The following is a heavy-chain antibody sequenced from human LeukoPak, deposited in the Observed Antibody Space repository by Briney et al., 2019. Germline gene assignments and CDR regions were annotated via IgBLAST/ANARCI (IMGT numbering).Heavy chain of an antibody. Sequence: PGGSLRLSCAASGFTVSSNYMSWVRQAPGKGLEWVSVIYSGGSTYYADSVKGRFTISRHNSKNTLYLQMNSLRAEDTAVYYCARDYRYRADTAMVNYYYYGMDVWGQGTTVTVFS. CDR3: ARDYRYRADTAMVNYYYYGMDV. J-gene: IGHJ6*02. CDR1: GFTVSSNY. D-gene: IGHD5-18*01. CDR2: IYSGGST. V-gene: IGHV3-53*04.